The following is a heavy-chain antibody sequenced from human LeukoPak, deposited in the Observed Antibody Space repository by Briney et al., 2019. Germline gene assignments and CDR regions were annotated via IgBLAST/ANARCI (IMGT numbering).Heavy chain of an antibody. CDR1: GFTFSNYA. J-gene: IGHJ4*02. CDR2: LSDSGGST. CDR3: AKQPDSSGFPSFFDY. D-gene: IGHD3-22*01. V-gene: IGHV3-23*01. Sequence: PGGSLRLSCAASGFTFSNYAMTWVRQAPGKGLEWVSSLSDSGGSTYYADSVKGRFTISRDNSNNTLFLQMNSLRAEDTAVYYCAKQPDSSGFPSFFDYWGQGTLVTASS.